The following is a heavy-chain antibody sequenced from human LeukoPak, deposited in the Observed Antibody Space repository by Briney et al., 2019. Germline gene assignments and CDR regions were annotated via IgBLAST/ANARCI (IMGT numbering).Heavy chain of an antibody. CDR1: GFTFSSHG. CDR3: ARAPYDFWSGYSLGGMDV. Sequence: GGSLRLSCAASGFTFSSHGMNWVRQAPGKGLEWVSLIYSGGSTYYADSVRGRFTISRDNSKNTLYLQMNSLRAEDTAVYYCARAPYDFWSGYSLGGMDVWGKGTTVTVSS. V-gene: IGHV3-66*01. D-gene: IGHD3-3*01. CDR2: IYSGGST. J-gene: IGHJ6*03.